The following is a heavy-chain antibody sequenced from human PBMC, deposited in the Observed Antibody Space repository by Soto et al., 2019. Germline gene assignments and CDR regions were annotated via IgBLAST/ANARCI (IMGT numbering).Heavy chain of an antibody. CDR2: IYYSGST. CDR1: GGSISSSSYY. D-gene: IGHD6-19*01. J-gene: IGHJ4*02. CDR3: ASITVAGLDFDY. V-gene: IGHV4-39*01. Sequence: QLQLQESGPGLVKPSETLSLTCTVSGGSISSSSYYWGWIRQPPGKGLEWIGSIYYSGSTYYNPSLKSRVTISVDTSKNQFSLRLSSVTAADTAVYYCASITVAGLDFDYWGQGALVTVSS.